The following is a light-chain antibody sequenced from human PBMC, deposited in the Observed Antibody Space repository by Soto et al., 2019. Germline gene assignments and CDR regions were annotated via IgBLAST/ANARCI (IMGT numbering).Light chain of an antibody. V-gene: IGKV1-5*03. CDR2: RAS. CDR3: QQYKTYTYT. CDR1: QNIDRW. Sequence: DIQMTQSPSTLSASVGDRVTITCRASQNIDRWLAWYQQKPGKAPKLLIYRASSLESGVPSRFSGSGSGTEFTLTISSLQPDDVTTYYCQQYKTYTYTFAQGTKLEIK. J-gene: IGKJ2*01.